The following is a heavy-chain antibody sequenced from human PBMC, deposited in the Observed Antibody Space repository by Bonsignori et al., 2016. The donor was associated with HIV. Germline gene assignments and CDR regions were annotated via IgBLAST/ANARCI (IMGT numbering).Heavy chain of an antibody. CDR2: INPDGPVK. V-gene: IGHV3-7*01. J-gene: IGHJ4*02. D-gene: IGHD3-16*01. Sequence: EVQLVESGGGLVQPGGSLRLSCVVSGFTFRDYWMNWVRQAPGKGPEWVANINPDGPVKYYMDSVKGRFTISRVNAKNTLYLQMNRLTDEDTGIYYCARDDEVGDDTGYFDRYDYWGQGTLVTVSS. CDR1: GFTFRDYW. CDR3: ARDDEVGDDTGYFDRYDY.